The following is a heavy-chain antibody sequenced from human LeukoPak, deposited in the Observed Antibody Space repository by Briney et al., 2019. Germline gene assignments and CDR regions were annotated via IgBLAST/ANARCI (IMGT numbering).Heavy chain of an antibody. CDR2: IYYSGST. V-gene: IGHV4-39*07. Sequence: SETLSLTCTVSGGSISSSSYYWGWIRQPPGKGLEWIGSIYYSGSTYYNPSLKSRVTISVDTSKNQFSLKLSSVTAADTAVYYCARGYCSSTSCYPEGNWFDPWGQGTLVTVSS. D-gene: IGHD2-2*01. CDR3: ARGYCSSTSCYPEGNWFDP. J-gene: IGHJ5*02. CDR1: GGSISSSSYY.